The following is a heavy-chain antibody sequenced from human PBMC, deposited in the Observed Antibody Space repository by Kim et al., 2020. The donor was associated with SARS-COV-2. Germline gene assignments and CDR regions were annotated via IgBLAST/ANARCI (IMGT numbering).Heavy chain of an antibody. D-gene: IGHD2-2*01. CDR2: ISYDGSNK. CDR1: GFTFSSYA. V-gene: IGHV3-30-3*01. CDR3: ARDFGCSSTSCYDYGMDV. J-gene: IGHJ6*02. Sequence: GGSLRLSCAASGFTFSSYAMHWVRQAPGKGLEWVAVISYDGSNKYYADSVKGRFTISRDNSKNTLYLQMNSLRAEDTAVYYCARDFGCSSTSCYDYGMDVWGQGTTVTVSS.